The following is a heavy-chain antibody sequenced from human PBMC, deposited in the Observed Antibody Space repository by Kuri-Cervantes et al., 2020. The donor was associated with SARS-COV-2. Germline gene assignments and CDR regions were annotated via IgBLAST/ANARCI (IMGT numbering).Heavy chain of an antibody. J-gene: IGHJ6*03. CDR1: GGSFSGYY. CDR3: ARGGVLVVYALYYMDV. V-gene: IGHV4-34*01. Sequence: GSLRLSCAVYGGSFSGYYWSWIRQPPGKGLEWIGAINHSGSTNYNPSLKSRVTMSVDTSKNQFSLKLSSVTAADTAVYYCARGGVLVVYALYYMDVWGKGTTVT. CDR2: INHSGST. D-gene: IGHD2-8*02.